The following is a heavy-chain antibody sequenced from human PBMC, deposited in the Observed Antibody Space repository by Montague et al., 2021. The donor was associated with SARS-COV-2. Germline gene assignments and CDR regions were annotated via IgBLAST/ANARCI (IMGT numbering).Heavy chain of an antibody. D-gene: IGHD3-3*01. V-gene: IGHV4-34*01. Sequence: SETLSLTCAVYGASFSDFYWSLIRQPPGKGLGWIGEISNRGSTNYNPSLESRVTISVDTSKNQLSLKLNSVTAADTAVYYCARGPARITIFEIPVYYYHMDIWGKGTTVTVSS. J-gene: IGHJ6*03. CDR2: ISNRGST. CDR3: ARGPARITIFEIPVYYYHMDI. CDR1: GASFSDFY.